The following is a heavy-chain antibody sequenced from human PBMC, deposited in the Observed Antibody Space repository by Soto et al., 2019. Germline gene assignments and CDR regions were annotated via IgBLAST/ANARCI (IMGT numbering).Heavy chain of an antibody. Sequence: SETLSLTCAVYGGSFSGYYWSWIRRPPGKGLEWIGEINHSGSTNYNPSLKSRVTISVDTSKNQFSLKLSSVTAADTAAYYCASTPKAGYSSSWYVRGMEQGWFAPWGQGTLVTVSS. CDR1: GGSFSGYY. CDR2: INHSGST. CDR3: ASTPKAGYSSSWYVRGMEQGWFAP. D-gene: IGHD6-13*01. V-gene: IGHV4-34*01. J-gene: IGHJ5*02.